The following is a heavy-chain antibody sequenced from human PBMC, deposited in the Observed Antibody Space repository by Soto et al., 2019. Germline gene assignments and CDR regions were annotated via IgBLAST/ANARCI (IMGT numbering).Heavy chain of an antibody. CDR3: ARDVGQQLVDH. D-gene: IGHD6-13*01. J-gene: IGHJ4*02. CDR2: ISAYNGNK. V-gene: IGHV1-18*01. CDR1: GYTFTSYG. Sequence: QVQLVQSGGEVKKPGASVKVSCKASGYTFTSYGITWVRQAPGQGLEWMGWISAYNGNKKYAQKLQGRVTMTTDTSTSTAYRELRSLRSDDTAVYYCARDVGQQLVDHWGQGTLVSVSS.